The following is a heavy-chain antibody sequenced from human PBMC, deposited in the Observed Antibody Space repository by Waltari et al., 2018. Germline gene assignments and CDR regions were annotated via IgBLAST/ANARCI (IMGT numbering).Heavy chain of an antibody. CDR1: AFTFRRID. D-gene: IGHD3-16*02. V-gene: IGHV3-23*01. J-gene: IGHJ1*01. CDR3: AKYGLGGVISH. CDR2: MGGNGEFT. Sequence: EEHLFGWVGNLAQPGGSLRLSCEASAFTFRRIDMSWVRQIPGKGLEWVSVMGGNGEFTDYADSVKGRFTISRDNSKNTLYLEMKRLRVEDTAIYYCAKYGLGGVISHWGQGTLVRVSS.